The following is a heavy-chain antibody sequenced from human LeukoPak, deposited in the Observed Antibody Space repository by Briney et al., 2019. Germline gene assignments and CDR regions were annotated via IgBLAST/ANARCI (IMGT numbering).Heavy chain of an antibody. J-gene: IGHJ4*02. CDR1: GYIFTSYG. CDR2: ISAYNGHT. D-gene: IGHD3-22*01. Sequence: ASVKVSCKASGYIFTSYGISWVRQAPGQGLEWMGWISAYNGHTRYVQKLQDRVTMTTDTSTSTAYMDLRSMRSDDTAVYYCARDLTHRRNYDNSGYQIVPAFWGQGTLVTVSS. V-gene: IGHV1-18*01. CDR3: ARDLTHRRNYDNSGYQIVPAF.